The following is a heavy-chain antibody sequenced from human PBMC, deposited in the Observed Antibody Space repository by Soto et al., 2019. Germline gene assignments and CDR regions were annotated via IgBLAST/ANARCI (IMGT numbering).Heavy chain of an antibody. CDR1: GYTFTSYG. D-gene: IGHD3-10*01. V-gene: IGHV1-18*01. CDR2: ISAYNGNT. J-gene: IGHJ5*02. CDR3: ARDRVYYGSGSYCRFDP. Sequence: QVQLVQSGAEVKKPGASVKVSCKASGYTFTSYGISWVRQAPGQGLEWMGWISAYNGNTNYAQKLQGRVTMTTDTSTSTADMELRSLRSDDTAVYYCARDRVYYGSGSYCRFDPWGQGTLVTVSS.